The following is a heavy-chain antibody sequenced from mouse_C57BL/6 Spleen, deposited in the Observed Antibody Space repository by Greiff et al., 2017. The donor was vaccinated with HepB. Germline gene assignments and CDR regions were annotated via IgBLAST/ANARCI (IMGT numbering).Heavy chain of an antibody. CDR1: GYTFTSYT. CDR3: ARSYDYDEGYYAMDY. V-gene: IGHV1-4*01. Sequence: QVQLQQSGAELARPGASVKMSCKASGYTFTSYTMHWVKQRPGQGLEWIGYINPSSGYTKYNQKFKDKATLTADKSSSTAYMQLSSLTSEDSAVYYCARSYDYDEGYYAMDYWGQGTSVTVSS. J-gene: IGHJ4*01. D-gene: IGHD2-4*01. CDR2: INPSSGYT.